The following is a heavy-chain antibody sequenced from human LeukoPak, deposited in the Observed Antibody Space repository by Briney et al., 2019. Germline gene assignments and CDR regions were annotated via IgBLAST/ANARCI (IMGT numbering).Heavy chain of an antibody. J-gene: IGHJ4*02. V-gene: IGHV3-53*01. D-gene: IGHD3-22*01. CDR1: GFTVSSNY. CDR2: IYSGGST. Sequence: GGSLRLSCAASGFTVSSNYMSWVRQAPGKGLEWVSVIYSGGSTYYADSVKGRFTISRDNSKNTLYLQMNSLKTEDTAVYYCTTDPYYDSSVDYWGQGTLVTVSS. CDR3: TTDPYYDSSVDY.